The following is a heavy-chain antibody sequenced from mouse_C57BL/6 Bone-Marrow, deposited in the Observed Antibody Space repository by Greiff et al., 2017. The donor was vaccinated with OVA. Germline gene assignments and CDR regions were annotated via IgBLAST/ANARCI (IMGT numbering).Heavy chain of an antibody. CDR1: GYTFTRYW. J-gene: IGHJ1*03. CDR2: IHPNSGST. D-gene: IGHD1-1*01. Sequence: QVQLQQPGAELVKPGASVKLSCKASGYTFTRYWMHWVKQRPGQGLEWIGMIHPNSGSTNYNEKFKSKATLTVDKSSSTAYMQLSSLTSEDSAVYYCAREELRTYWYFDVWGTGTTVTVSS. V-gene: IGHV1-64*01. CDR3: AREELRTYWYFDV.